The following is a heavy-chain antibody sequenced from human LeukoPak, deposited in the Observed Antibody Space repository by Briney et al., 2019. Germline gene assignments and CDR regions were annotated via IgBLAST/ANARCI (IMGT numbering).Heavy chain of an antibody. Sequence: SETLSLTCAVSGGSTASSRYYWGWIRQPPGKGLEWIGSQYFNDIPYYNPSLKSRVTISVDTSKNQFSLKLSSMTAADTALFYCARGRRDGYMLLWEDYWGQGTLVTVSS. CDR2: QYFNDIP. J-gene: IGHJ4*02. CDR3: ARGRRDGYMLLWEDY. CDR1: GGSTASSRYY. V-gene: IGHV4-39*07. D-gene: IGHD5-24*01.